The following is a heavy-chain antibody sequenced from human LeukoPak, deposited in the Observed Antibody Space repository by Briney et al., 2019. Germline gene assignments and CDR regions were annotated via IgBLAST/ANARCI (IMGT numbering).Heavy chain of an antibody. CDR2: IKQDGSEK. Sequence: PGGSLRLSCAASGFTFSSYWMSWVRQAPGKGLEWVANIKQDGSEKYYVDSVKGRFTISRDNAKNSLYLQMNSLRAEDTAVYYCARVTTLTIFGVVITYYYYYYMDVWGKGTTVTVSS. V-gene: IGHV3-7*01. CDR1: GFTFSSYW. J-gene: IGHJ6*03. CDR3: ARVTTLTIFGVVITYYYYYYMDV. D-gene: IGHD3-3*01.